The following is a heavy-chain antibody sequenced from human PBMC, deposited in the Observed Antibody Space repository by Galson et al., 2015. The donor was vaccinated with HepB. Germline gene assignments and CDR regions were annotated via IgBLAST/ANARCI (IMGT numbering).Heavy chain of an antibody. J-gene: IGHJ6*02. CDR2: IDPSDSYT. V-gene: IGHV5-10-1*01. CDR3: ARHPHLRYTYGTEVRFNYYGMDV. CDR1: GYRFTSYW. Sequence: QSGAEVKKPGESLRISCKGSGYRFTSYWISWVRQMPGKGLEWMGRIDPSDSYTNYSPSFQGHVTISADKSFSTAYLRWSSLKASDTAMYYCARHPHLRYTYGTEVRFNYYGMDVWGQGTTVTVSS. D-gene: IGHD5-18*01.